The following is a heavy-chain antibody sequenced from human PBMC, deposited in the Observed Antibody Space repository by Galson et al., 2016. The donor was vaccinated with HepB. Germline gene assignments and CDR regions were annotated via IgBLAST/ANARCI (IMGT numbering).Heavy chain of an antibody. J-gene: IGHJ4*02. V-gene: IGHV1-3*01. Sequence: VKVSCKASGYTFINYPIHWVRQAPGQGLEWMGWINPGNGNTRYSQKFQGRVTVTGDTSANMIYMELSSLTSEDTAVYYCARVTGYSSGWYFDNWGQGTLVTVSS. D-gene: IGHD6-19*01. CDR3: ARVTGYSSGWYFDN. CDR1: GYTFINYP. CDR2: INPGNGNT.